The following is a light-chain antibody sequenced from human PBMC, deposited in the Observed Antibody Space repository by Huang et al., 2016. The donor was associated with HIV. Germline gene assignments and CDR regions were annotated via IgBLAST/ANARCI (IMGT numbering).Light chain of an antibody. J-gene: IGKJ1*01. V-gene: IGKV1-39*01. CDR2: AAS. CDR1: QSISRY. CDR3: QESYSLLWT. Sequence: DIQMTQSPSSLSASVGDRVTITCRASQSISRYLSWYQQKPGKAPNLLIFAASSLQSGFPSRFSGSGSGTNFTLTITTLQPEDFATYYCQESYSLLWTFGQGTKVEIK.